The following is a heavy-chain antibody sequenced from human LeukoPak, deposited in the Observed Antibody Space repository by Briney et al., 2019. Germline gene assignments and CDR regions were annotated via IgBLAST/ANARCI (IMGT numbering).Heavy chain of an antibody. CDR3: ARGSSSWLPYYMDV. CDR1: CVSITICGYS. Sequence: SDTLSLTCAVSCVSITICGYSWTCIWHPQGKGLERIVHIFYSRNTYYNPSLKSRVTISVATSKNQFSLKLSSATAADTAVYYCARGSSSWLPYYMDVWGKGTTVTVSS. J-gene: IGHJ6*03. CDR2: IFYSRNT. V-gene: IGHV4-30-4*07. D-gene: IGHD6-13*01.